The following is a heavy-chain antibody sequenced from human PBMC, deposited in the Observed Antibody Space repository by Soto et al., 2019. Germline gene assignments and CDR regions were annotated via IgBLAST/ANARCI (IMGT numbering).Heavy chain of an antibody. J-gene: IGHJ4*01. CDR3: AKGSSAVYCFDY. D-gene: IGHD2-15*01. CDR1: GFTFSSYA. CDR2: ISASGGST. Sequence: EVQLLESGGGLVQPGGSLRLSCAASGFTFSSYAMSWVRQAPGKGLEWVSAISASGGSTYYADSVKGRFTISRDSSKNTVFLQINSLRAEDTAVYYCAKGSSAVYCFDYWGHGILVTVSS. V-gene: IGHV3-23*01.